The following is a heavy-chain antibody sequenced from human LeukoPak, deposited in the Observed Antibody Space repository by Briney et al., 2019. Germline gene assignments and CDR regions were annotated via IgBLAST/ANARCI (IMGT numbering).Heavy chain of an antibody. Sequence: GASVKVSCKASGYTFTGQDMHWVRQAPGQGLEWMGWINLNTGGTNYAQKFQGRVTMTRDTTISTAYMELNWLTSDDTAVYYCASYPRYMSSPPFDYWGQGTLVTVSS. V-gene: IGHV1-2*02. D-gene: IGHD5-12*01. CDR3: ASYPRYMSSPPFDY. CDR2: INLNTGGT. J-gene: IGHJ4*02. CDR1: GYTFTGQD.